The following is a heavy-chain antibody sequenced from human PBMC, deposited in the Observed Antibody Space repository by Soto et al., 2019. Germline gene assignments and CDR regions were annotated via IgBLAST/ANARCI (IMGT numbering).Heavy chain of an antibody. CDR2: ISSNGGST. D-gene: IGHD3-10*01. CDR1: GFTFSSYA. CDR3: VRVSYYYGSGSYPLFDY. J-gene: IGHJ4*02. V-gene: IGHV3-64D*06. Sequence: PGGSLRLSCSASGFTFSSYAMHWVRQAPGKGLEYVSAISSNGGSTYYADSVKGRFTISRDNSKNTLYLQMSSLRAEDTAVYYCVRVSYYYGSGSYPLFDYWGQGTLVTVSS.